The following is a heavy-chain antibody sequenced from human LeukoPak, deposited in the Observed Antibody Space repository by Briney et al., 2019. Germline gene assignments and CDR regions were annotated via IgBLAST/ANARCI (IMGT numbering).Heavy chain of an antibody. J-gene: IGHJ4*02. Sequence: PSETLSLTCTVSGGSISNCYWTLIRQPAGKGLEWIGRIYISGSTNYNPSLKSRVTMSLDTSKNQFSVKLTSVTAADTAVYYCARESSRYPYYFDYWGQGTLVTVSS. CDR3: ARESSRYPYYFDY. V-gene: IGHV4-4*07. CDR2: IYISGST. CDR1: GGSISNCY. D-gene: IGHD3-22*01.